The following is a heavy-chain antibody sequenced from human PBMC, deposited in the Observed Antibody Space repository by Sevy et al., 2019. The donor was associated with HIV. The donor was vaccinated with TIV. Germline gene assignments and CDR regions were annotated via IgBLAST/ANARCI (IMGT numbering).Heavy chain of an antibody. V-gene: IGHV4-59*01. CDR2: IYYSGST. J-gene: IGHJ5*02. CDR3: ARGAPNSLPGIAFGGNWFDP. D-gene: IGHD6-13*01. Sequence: SETLSLTCTVSGGSISSYYWSWIRQPPGKGLEWIGYIYYSGSTNYNPSLKSRVTISVDTSKNQFSLKLSSVTAADTAVYYCARGAPNSLPGIAFGGNWFDPWGQGTLVTVSS. CDR1: GGSISSYY.